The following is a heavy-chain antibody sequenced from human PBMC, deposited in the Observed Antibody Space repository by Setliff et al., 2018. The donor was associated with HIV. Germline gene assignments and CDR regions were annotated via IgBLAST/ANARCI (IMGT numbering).Heavy chain of an antibody. CDR3: ASPYYYDSSAAFDY. J-gene: IGHJ4*02. V-gene: IGHV4-34*01. CDR2: INHSGST. Sequence: SETLSLTCAVYGGSFSGYYWSWIRQPPGKGLEWIGEINHSGSTNYNPSLKSRVTISVDTSKNQFSLKLSSVTAADTAVYYCASPYYYDSSAAFDYWGQGTPVTVSS. D-gene: IGHD3-22*01. CDR1: GGSFSGYY.